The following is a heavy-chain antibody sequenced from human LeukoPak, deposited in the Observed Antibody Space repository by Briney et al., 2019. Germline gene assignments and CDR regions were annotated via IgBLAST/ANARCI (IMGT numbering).Heavy chain of an antibody. CDR2: IWHDGSVE. J-gene: IGHJ6*03. V-gene: IGHV3-33*06. Sequence: TGGSLRLSCAASGFMFSRLGMQWVRQAPGEGLERVAMIWHDGSVEEYADSVKGRFTISRDNSRNTLYLQMNSLRDDDTAVYYCAKEGDQFRGYLDAWGKGTTVTVSS. CDR1: GFMFSRLG. CDR3: AKEGDQFRGYLDA. D-gene: IGHD3-16*01.